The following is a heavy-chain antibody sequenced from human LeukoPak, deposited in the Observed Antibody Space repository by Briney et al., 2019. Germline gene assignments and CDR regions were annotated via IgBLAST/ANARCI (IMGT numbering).Heavy chain of an antibody. CDR2: IYYSGST. Sequence: SETLSLTCTVSGGSTSSYYWSWIRQPPGKGLEWIGYIYYSGSTNYNPSLKSRVTISVDTSKNQFSLKLSSVTAADTAVYYCARDQYGDYVFDYWGQGTLVTVSS. V-gene: IGHV4-59*01. J-gene: IGHJ4*02. CDR1: GGSTSSYY. D-gene: IGHD4-17*01. CDR3: ARDQYGDYVFDY.